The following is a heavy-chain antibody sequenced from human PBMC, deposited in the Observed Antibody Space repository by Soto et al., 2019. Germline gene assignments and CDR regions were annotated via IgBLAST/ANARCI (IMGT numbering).Heavy chain of an antibody. J-gene: IGHJ5*02. CDR3: ANNNYGNWFDP. CDR1: GFTFSDYY. D-gene: IGHD4-17*01. CDR2: ISSSSSYT. Sequence: QVQLVESGGGLVKPGGSLRLSCAASGFTFSDYYMSWIRQAPGKGLEWVSYISSSSSYTNYADSVKGRFTISRDNAKNSLYLQMNSLRAEDTAVYYCANNNYGNWFDPWGQGPLVTVSS. V-gene: IGHV3-11*06.